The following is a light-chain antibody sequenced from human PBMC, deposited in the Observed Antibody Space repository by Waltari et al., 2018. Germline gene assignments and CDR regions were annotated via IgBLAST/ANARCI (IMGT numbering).Light chain of an antibody. J-gene: IGKJ4*01. Sequence: EVVLTQSPASLSSSPGERVTLSCRASQNVHKYLAWYQQKPGQAPRLLIYEASNRATGIPDRFSGSGSGTDFTLTIDSLEPEDFAVYCCQQRSNWPPLTFGGGTKVEIK. CDR1: QNVHKY. CDR2: EAS. V-gene: IGKV3-11*01. CDR3: QQRSNWPPLT.